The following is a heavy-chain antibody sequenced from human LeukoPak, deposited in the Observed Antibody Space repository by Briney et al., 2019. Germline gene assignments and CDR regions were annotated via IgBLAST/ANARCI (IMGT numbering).Heavy chain of an antibody. Sequence: GGSLRLSCAASGFTFSSYGIHWVRQAPGKGLEWVAVIYYDGTKTFYADSVKGRFTISRDNSRNTLFLQMNSLRAEDTAVYYCARDQRSWYFDLWGRGTLLTVSS. V-gene: IGHV3-33*08. CDR1: GFTFSSYG. J-gene: IGHJ2*01. D-gene: IGHD3-10*01. CDR2: IYYDGTKT. CDR3: ARDQRSWYFDL.